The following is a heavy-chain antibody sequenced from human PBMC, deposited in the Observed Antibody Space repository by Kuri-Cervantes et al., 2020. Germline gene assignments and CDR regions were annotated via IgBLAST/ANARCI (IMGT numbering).Heavy chain of an antibody. J-gene: IGHJ4*02. Sequence: GESLKISCAASGFTFSSYAMSWVRQAPGKGLEWVPAISGSGGSTFYADSVKGRFTISRDNSKNTLYLQMNSLRAEDTAVYYCAKRDQGGSLLDYWGQGTLVTVSS. D-gene: IGHD1-26*01. CDR3: AKRDQGGSLLDY. V-gene: IGHV3-23*01. CDR2: ISGSGGST. CDR1: GFTFSSYA.